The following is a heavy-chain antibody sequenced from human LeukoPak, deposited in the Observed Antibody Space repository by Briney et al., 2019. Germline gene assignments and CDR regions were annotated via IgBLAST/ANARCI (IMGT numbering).Heavy chain of an antibody. Sequence: SETLSLTCTVSGGSISSYYRSWIRQPPGKGLEWIGSIYYSGNTYYDPSLRSRVTISVDTSKNQFSLKLSSVTAADTAVYYCARTGIAAAGTDYWGQGTLVTVSS. CDR3: ARTGIAAAGTDY. V-gene: IGHV4-59*08. CDR2: IYYSGNT. CDR1: GGSISSYY. J-gene: IGHJ4*02. D-gene: IGHD6-13*01.